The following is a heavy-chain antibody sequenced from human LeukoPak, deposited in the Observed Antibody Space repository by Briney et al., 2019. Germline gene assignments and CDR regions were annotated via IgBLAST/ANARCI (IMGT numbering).Heavy chain of an antibody. J-gene: IGHJ4*02. V-gene: IGHV3-30-3*01. CDR1: GFTFSSYA. D-gene: IGHD6-13*01. CDR3: ARDLRAAAGTYDY. Sequence: PGRSLRLSCAASGFTFSSYAMHWVRQAPGKGLEWVAVISYDGSNKYYADSVKGRFTISRDNSKNTLYLQMNSLRAEDTAVYYCARDLRAAAGTYDYWGQGTLVTVSS. CDR2: ISYDGSNK.